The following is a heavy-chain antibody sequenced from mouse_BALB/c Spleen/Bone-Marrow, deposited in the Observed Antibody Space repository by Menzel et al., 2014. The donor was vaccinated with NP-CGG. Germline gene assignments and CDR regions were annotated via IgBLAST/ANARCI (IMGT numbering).Heavy chain of an antibody. CDR3: SRERTEGAMDS. CDR2: ISYDGSN. CDR1: GYSITSGYY. Sequence: VQLQQSGPGLVKPSQSLSLTCSVTGYSITSGYYWNWIRQFPGNRLEWMGYISYDGSNNYNPSLKNRVSITRDTSKNQFFLRLISVTAEDSATYYCSRERTEGAMDSRAQATSVTVSS. V-gene: IGHV3-6*02. J-gene: IGHJ4*01.